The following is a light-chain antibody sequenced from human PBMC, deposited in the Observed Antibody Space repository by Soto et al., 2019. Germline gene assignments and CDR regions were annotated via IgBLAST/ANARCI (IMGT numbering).Light chain of an antibody. J-gene: IGKJ2*01. CDR2: EAS. CDR1: QRISIN. V-gene: IGKV3-15*01. Sequence: EIVLTQSPATLSMSPGERATLSFRASQRISINLAWYQQKPGQAPRLLMYEASTKAKALPARFSGSGSGTEFTLSINSMQSEDSAVYDCQQHDDWPLTFGPGTNLEIK. CDR3: QQHDDWPLT.